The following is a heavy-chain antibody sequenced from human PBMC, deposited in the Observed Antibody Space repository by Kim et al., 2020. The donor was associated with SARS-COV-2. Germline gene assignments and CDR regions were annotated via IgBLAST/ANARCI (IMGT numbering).Heavy chain of an antibody. J-gene: IGHJ3*02. Sequence: ASVKVSCKASGYTFTSYYMHWVRQAPGQGLEWMGIINPSGGSTSYAQKFQGRVTMTRDTSTSTVYMELSSLRSEDTAVYYCARDQRYYDTRGRGHDAFDIWGQGTMVTVSS. V-gene: IGHV1-46*01. CDR1: GYTFTSYY. CDR2: INPSGGST. D-gene: IGHD3-22*01. CDR3: ARDQRYYDTRGRGHDAFDI.